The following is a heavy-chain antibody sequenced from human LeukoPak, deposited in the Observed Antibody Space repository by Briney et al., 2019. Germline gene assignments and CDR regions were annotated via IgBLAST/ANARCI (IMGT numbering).Heavy chain of an antibody. V-gene: IGHV1-18*01. Sequence: ASVKVSCKASGYTFTSYGVSWVRQAPGQGLEWMGWISAYNGNTNYAQKLQGRVTMTTDTSTSTAYMELRSLRSDDTAVYYCARDLRIFPFDYWAREPWSPSPQ. CDR1: GYTFTSYG. CDR2: ISAYNGNT. J-gene: IGHJ4*02. D-gene: IGHD2-15*01. CDR3: ARDLRIFPFDY.